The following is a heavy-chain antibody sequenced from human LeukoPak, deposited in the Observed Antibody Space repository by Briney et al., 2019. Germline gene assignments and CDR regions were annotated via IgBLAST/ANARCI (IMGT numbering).Heavy chain of an antibody. J-gene: IGHJ4*02. D-gene: IGHD2-8*01. CDR1: GCSISSSGCY. V-gene: IGHV4-39*01. CDR2: IYYSGST. CDR3: ARSFPGAVFLDY. Sequence: SETLSLTCTVSGCSISSSGCYWVWIRQPPGEGLEWIGTIYYSGSTYYNPSLKSRVTISVDTSKNQFSLNLRSVTAADTAVYYCARSFPGAVFLDYWGQGTLVTVPS.